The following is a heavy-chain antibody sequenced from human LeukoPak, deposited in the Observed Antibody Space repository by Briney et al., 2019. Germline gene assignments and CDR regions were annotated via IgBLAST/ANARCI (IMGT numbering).Heavy chain of an antibody. J-gene: IGHJ3*02. CDR2: ITSSGSYT. CDR3: AREGAYSSTDDAFDI. V-gene: IGHV3-21*01. D-gene: IGHD6-13*01. Sequence: GGSLRLSCAASGFTFSSYAMSWVRQAPGKGLEWVSSITSSGSYTYYADSVKGRFTISRDNAENSLYLQMNSLRAEDTALYYCAREGAYSSTDDAFDIWGQGTMVTVSS. CDR1: GFTFSSYA.